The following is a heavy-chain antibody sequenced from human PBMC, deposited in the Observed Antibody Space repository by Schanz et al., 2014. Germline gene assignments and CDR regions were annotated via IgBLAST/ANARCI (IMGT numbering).Heavy chain of an antibody. CDR2: VSRSTPDI. Sequence: EVQLVESGGGLVQPGGSLRLSCTASGFTFSDYWMSWVRQAPGKGLEWVSYVSRSTPDIYYADSVKGRFTMSRDNAKNSVFLQMNSLRAEDTAVYYCVRDILHRVYDSGSPWGQGTLXTVSS. CDR3: VRDILHRVYDSGSP. D-gene: IGHD3-10*01. CDR1: GFTFSDYW. V-gene: IGHV3-48*01. J-gene: IGHJ5*02.